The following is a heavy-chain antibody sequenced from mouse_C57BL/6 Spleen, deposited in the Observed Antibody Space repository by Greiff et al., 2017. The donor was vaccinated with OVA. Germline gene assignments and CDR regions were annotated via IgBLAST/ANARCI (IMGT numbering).Heavy chain of an antibody. CDR3: ARGGIYYYGSSHWYFDV. CDR2: IFPGSGST. Sequence: VQLQQSGPELVKPGASVKISCKASGYTFTDYYINWVKQRPGQGLEWIGWIFPGSGSTYYNEKFKGKATLTVDKSSSTAYMLLSSLTSEDSAVYFCARGGIYYYGSSHWYFDVWGTGTTVTVSS. J-gene: IGHJ1*03. D-gene: IGHD1-1*01. V-gene: IGHV1-75*01. CDR1: GYTFTDYY.